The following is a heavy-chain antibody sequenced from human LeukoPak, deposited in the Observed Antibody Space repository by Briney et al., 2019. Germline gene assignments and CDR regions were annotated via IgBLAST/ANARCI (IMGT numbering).Heavy chain of an antibody. CDR2: IIPIFGTA. Sequence: EASVKVSCKASGGTFSSYAISWVRQAPGQGLEWMGRIIPIFGTANYAQKFQGRVTITADKSTSTAYMELSSLRSEGTAVYYCARDGWGYCSSTSCYPFDYWGQGTLVTVSS. CDR3: ARDGWGYCSSTSCYPFDY. V-gene: IGHV1-69*06. D-gene: IGHD2-2*01. J-gene: IGHJ4*02. CDR1: GGTFSSYA.